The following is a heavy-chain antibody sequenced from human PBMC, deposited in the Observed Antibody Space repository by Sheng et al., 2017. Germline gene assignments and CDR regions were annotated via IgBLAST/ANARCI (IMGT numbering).Heavy chain of an antibody. D-gene: IGHD6-25*01. CDR2: VSNDGTKN. V-gene: IGHV3-30*03. Sequence: QVQLVESGGGLVQPGRSLRLSCVASGFAFSTYAMHWVRQAPGKGLEWVTVVSNDGTKNYYSDSAKGRFTISRDNSKNTVYLQMNSLRAEDTAVYYCAGRKRSARLSAIYYYGMDVWDQGP. CDR3: AGRKRSARLSAIYYYGMDV. CDR1: GFAFSTYA. J-gene: IGHJ6*02.